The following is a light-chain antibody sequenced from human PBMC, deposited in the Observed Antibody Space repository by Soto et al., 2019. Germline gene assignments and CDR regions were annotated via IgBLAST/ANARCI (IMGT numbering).Light chain of an antibody. CDR2: ATS. CDR3: QHYSTSPWT. V-gene: IGKV3-20*01. Sequence: EIVLTQSPGTLSLSPGERATLSCRASQSISGSYLAWYQQKPGQPPRLLIYATSRRATGIPGRFSGSASETDVTLTISRLEPEDFAVYYCQHYSTSPWTFGQGTKVEIK. CDR1: QSISGSY. J-gene: IGKJ1*01.